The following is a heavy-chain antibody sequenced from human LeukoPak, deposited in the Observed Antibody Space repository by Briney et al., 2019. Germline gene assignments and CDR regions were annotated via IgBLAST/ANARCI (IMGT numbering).Heavy chain of an antibody. CDR2: ISSSSSYI. J-gene: IGHJ4*02. CDR3: ARDLMPGIAAAGTRAEKGSPFDY. D-gene: IGHD6-13*01. CDR1: GFTFSSYS. Sequence: PGGSLRLSCAASGFTFSSYSMNWVRQAPEKGLEWVSSISSSSSYIYYADSVKGRFTISRDNAKNSLYLQMNSLRAEDTAVYYCARDLMPGIAAAGTRAEKGSPFDYWGQGTLVTVSS. V-gene: IGHV3-21*01.